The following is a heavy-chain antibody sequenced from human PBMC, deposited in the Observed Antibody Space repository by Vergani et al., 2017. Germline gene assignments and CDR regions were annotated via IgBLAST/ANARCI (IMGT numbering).Heavy chain of an antibody. D-gene: IGHD3-16*01. CDR1: GFPLSNYD. CDR3: AKHFRGWGIDY. V-gene: IGHV3-30*02. CDR2: IQFDGSNQ. Sequence: QVQLVESGGGVVQRGGSLRLSCATSGFPLSNYDMQWIRQGPGKGLDFVAFIQFDGSNQYYADSVKGRFTLSRDFSKNTLYLQMNSLRTDDTATYYCAKHFRGWGIDYWGQGTQVIVSS. J-gene: IGHJ4*02.